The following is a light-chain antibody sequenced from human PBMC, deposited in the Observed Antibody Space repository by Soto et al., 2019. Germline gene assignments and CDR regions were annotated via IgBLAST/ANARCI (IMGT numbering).Light chain of an antibody. Sequence: QSALTQPASVSGSPGQSITISCTGTSSDLGGYDYVSWYQQHPGKAPKLMIYEVSNRPSGVSNRFSGSKSGNTASLTISGLQAEDEADYYCGSYTSSTTLVFGGGTKLTVL. CDR2: EVS. J-gene: IGLJ2*01. V-gene: IGLV2-14*01. CDR1: SSDLGGYDY. CDR3: GSYTSSTTLV.